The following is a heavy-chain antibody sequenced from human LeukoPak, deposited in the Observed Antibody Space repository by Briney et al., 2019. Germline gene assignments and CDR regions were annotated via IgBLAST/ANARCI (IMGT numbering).Heavy chain of an antibody. CDR3: ARHCSRSSCYYYGMDV. CDR1: GGSISSSSYY. Sequence: SETLSLTCTVSGGSISSSSYYWGWIRQPPGKGLEWIGNIYYTGSSYYNPSLRSRGTISVDTSKNRFSLKLSSVTATDTAVYYCARHCSRSSCYYYGMDVWGQGTTVTVSS. CDR2: IYYTGSS. D-gene: IGHD6-13*01. J-gene: IGHJ6*01. V-gene: IGHV4-39*01.